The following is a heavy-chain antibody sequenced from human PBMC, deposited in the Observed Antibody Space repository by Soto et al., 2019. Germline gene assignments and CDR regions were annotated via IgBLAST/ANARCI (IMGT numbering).Heavy chain of an antibody. V-gene: IGHV1-2*04. CDR2: INPKSGDT. J-gene: IGHJ6*02. Sequence: ASVKVSCKASGYSFTDYYIHWVRQAPGQGLEWMGWINPKSGDTNYAQKLQGWVTMTRDTSINTAYMELSRLRSDDTAVYYCARDIMYSSGWRHYYYGLDVWGQGTTVTVSS. CDR1: GYSFTDYY. CDR3: ARDIMYSSGWRHYYYGLDV. D-gene: IGHD6-19*01.